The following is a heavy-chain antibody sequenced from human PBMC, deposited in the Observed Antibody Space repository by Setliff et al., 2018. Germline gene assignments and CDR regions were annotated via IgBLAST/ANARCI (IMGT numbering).Heavy chain of an antibody. V-gene: IGHV4-61*05. Sequence: PSETLSLTCNVSGDSISSTYHWGWIRQSPGKGLEWIGYIYYSGSTYYNPSLKSRVTISLDTSKNQFSLKLSSVTAADTAVYYCARGLSRGGYWGQGTLVTVSS. J-gene: IGHJ4*02. CDR2: IYYSGST. CDR1: GDSISSTYH. CDR3: ARGLSRGGY. D-gene: IGHD3-10*01.